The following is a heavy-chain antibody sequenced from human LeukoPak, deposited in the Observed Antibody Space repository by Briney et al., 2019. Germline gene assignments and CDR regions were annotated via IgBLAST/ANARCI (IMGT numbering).Heavy chain of an antibody. CDR1: GFTFSSYS. CDR3: ARARDGDGDAFDI. Sequence: GGSLRLSCAASGFTFSSYSMNWVRQAPGKGLEWVSYISSSSSTIYYADSVKGRFTISRDNAKNSLYLQMNSLRAEDTAVYYCARARDGDGDAFDIWGQGTMVTVSS. J-gene: IGHJ3*02. V-gene: IGHV3-48*04. D-gene: IGHD5-24*01. CDR2: ISSSSSTI.